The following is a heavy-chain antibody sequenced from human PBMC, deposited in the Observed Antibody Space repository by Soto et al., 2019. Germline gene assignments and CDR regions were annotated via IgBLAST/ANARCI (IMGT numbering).Heavy chain of an antibody. CDR1: GFTFSLHS. CDR2: ISPDGSSV. Sequence: GGSLRLSCAASGFTFSLHSIHWVRQAPGKGLVWVSRISPDGSSVSYADSVKGRFTFPRDNAKNRLFLQMDSLRVEDTAVYYCARENPFALDVWGRGTTVTVSS. J-gene: IGHJ6*02. CDR3: ARENPFALDV. V-gene: IGHV3-74*01.